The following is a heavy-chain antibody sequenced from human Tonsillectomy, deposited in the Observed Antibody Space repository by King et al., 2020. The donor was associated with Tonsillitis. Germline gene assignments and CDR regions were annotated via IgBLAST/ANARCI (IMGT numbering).Heavy chain of an antibody. Sequence: QLVQSGGGLVLPGRSLRLSCAASGFTFDDYAMHWVRQAPGKGLEWVSGISWDSGSIGYADSVKGLFTISRDNAKNSLYLQMNSLRAEDTALYYCAKDRGIAAAGGFDYWGQGTLVTVSS. J-gene: IGHJ4*02. CDR2: ISWDSGSI. CDR1: GFTFDDYA. V-gene: IGHV3-9*01. D-gene: IGHD6-13*01. CDR3: AKDRGIAAAGGFDY.